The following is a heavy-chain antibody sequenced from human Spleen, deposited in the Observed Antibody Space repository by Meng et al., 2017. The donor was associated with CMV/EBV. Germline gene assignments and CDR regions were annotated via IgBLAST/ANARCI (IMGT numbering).Heavy chain of an antibody. D-gene: IGHD1-26*01. J-gene: IGHJ4*02. CDR1: GFTFSSYS. V-gene: IGHV3-21*01. CDR3: ARVPPRYSGSYSDY. Sequence: GGSLRLSCTASGFTFSSYSMNWVRQAPGKGLEWVSSISSSSSYIDYADSVTGRFTISRDNARNSLSLQMNSLRAEDTAVYYCARVPPRYSGSYSDYWGQGTLVTVSS. CDR2: ISSSSSYI.